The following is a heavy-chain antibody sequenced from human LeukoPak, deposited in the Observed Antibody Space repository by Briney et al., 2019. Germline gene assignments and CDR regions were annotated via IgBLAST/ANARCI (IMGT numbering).Heavy chain of an antibody. CDR1: GFTFSSYA. CDR2: ISGSGGST. Sequence: GGSLRLSCAASGFTFSSYAMSWVRQAPGKGLEWVSAISGSGGSTYYADSVKGRFTISRDNSKNTLYLQMNSLRTEDTAVYYCAKEVDYGDYVDYFDYWGQGTLVTVSS. CDR3: AKEVDYGDYVDYFDY. J-gene: IGHJ4*02. D-gene: IGHD4-17*01. V-gene: IGHV3-23*01.